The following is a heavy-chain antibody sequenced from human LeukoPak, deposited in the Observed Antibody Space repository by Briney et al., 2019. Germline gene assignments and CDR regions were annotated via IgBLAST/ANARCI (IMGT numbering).Heavy chain of an antibody. CDR2: IYSGGTI. CDR1: GFTVSSNH. V-gene: IGHV3-66*01. Sequence: GGSLRLSCAASGFTVSSNHMSWVRQAPGKGLEWVSVIYSGGTIYHADSVKGRFTISRDNSKNTVYLEMNSLRAEDTAVYYCARDGENHYYDYWGQGTLVTVST. D-gene: IGHD7-27*01. CDR3: ARDGENHYYDY. J-gene: IGHJ4*02.